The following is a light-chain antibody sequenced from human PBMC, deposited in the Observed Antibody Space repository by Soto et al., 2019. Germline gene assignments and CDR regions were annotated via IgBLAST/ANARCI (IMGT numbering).Light chain of an antibody. CDR2: DVR. V-gene: IGLV2-14*01. Sequence: QSVLSQPASVSGSPGQSITISCTGTSSDVGGYNYVSWYQQHPDKAPKLMIYDVRNRPSGVSNRFSGSKSVNTASLTISGLQAEDEADYYCSSYTTISTYVFGTGTKVTV. CDR1: SSDVGGYNY. J-gene: IGLJ1*01. CDR3: SSYTTISTYV.